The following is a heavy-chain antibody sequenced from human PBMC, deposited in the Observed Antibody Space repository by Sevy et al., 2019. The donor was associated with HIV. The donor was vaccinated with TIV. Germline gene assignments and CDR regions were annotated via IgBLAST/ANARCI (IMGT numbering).Heavy chain of an antibody. CDR3: ARDLEFYDNGDYGPAFMPDY. J-gene: IGHJ4*02. Sequence: GGSLRLSCAASGFTFSSYGMHWVRQAPGKGLEWVALIWFDGSNTYYADSVKGRFTISRDSAKNTLHLQMNSLRGEDTAVYYCARDLEFYDNGDYGPAFMPDYWGQGTLVTVSS. V-gene: IGHV3-33*01. D-gene: IGHD4-17*01. CDR1: GFTFSSYG. CDR2: IWFDGSNT.